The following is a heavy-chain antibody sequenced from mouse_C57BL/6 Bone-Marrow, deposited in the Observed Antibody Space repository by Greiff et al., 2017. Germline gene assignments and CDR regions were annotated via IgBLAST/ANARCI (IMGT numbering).Heavy chain of an antibody. Sequence: QVQLQQSGAELARPGASVKMSCKASGYTFTSYTMHWVKQRPGQGLEWIGYINPSSGYTKYNQKFKDKATLTADKSSSTAYMQLSSLTSEDSAVYYCAREEERHDGNYVGDYWGQGTTLTVSS. CDR2: INPSSGYT. CDR3: AREEERHDGNYVGDY. V-gene: IGHV1-4*01. J-gene: IGHJ2*01. D-gene: IGHD2-1*01. CDR1: GYTFTSYT.